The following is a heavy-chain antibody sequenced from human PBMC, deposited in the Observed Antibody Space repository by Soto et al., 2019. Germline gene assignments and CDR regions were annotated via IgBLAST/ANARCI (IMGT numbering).Heavy chain of an antibody. Sequence: QVQLVESGGGVVQPGRSLRLSCAASGFTFSSYGMHWVRQAPGKGLEWVAVISYDGSNKYYADSVKGRFTISRDNSKNTLYLQMNSLRAEDTAVYYCAKGGGYYDSSGYSSYFDYWGQGTLVTVSS. J-gene: IGHJ4*02. CDR1: GFTFSSYG. CDR2: ISYDGSNK. D-gene: IGHD3-22*01. CDR3: AKGGGYYDSSGYSSYFDY. V-gene: IGHV3-30*18.